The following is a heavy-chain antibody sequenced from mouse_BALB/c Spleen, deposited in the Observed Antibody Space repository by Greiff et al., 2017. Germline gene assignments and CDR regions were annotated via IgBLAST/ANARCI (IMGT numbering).Heavy chain of an antibody. V-gene: IGHV2-9*02. J-gene: IGHJ3*01. D-gene: IGHD1-1*01. CDR1: GFSLTSYG. CDR2: IWAGGST. CDR3: ARAFPSPLFYYYGSSPFAY. Sequence: QVQLKESGPGLVAPSQSLSITCTVSGFSLTSYGVHWVRQPPGKGLEWLGVIWAGGSTNYNSALMSRLSISKDNSKSQVFLKMNSLQTDDTAMYYGARAFPSPLFYYYGSSPFAYWGQGTLVTVSA.